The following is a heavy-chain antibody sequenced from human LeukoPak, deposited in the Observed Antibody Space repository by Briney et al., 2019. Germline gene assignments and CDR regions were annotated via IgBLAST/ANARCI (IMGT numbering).Heavy chain of an antibody. CDR3: AKDIGYYGSGSYGVDY. D-gene: IGHD3-10*01. Sequence: GGSLRLSCAASGFTFDDYAMHWVRQAPGKGLEWVSGISWNSGSMGYADSVKGRFTISRDNAKNSLYLQMNSLRAEDTALYYCAKDIGYYGSGSYGVDYWGQGTLVTVSS. V-gene: IGHV3-9*01. CDR1: GFTFDDYA. J-gene: IGHJ4*02. CDR2: ISWNSGSM.